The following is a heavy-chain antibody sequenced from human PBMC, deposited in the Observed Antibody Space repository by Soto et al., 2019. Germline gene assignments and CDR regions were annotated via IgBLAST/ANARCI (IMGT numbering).Heavy chain of an antibody. V-gene: IGHV1-2*04. CDR3: ARGAGITIFGVVIGMTFDP. CDR2: INPNSGGT. D-gene: IGHD3-3*01. Sequence: QVQLVQSGAEVKKPGASVKVSCKASGYTFTGYYMHWVRQAPGQGLEWMGWINPNSGGTNYAQKFQGWVTLTRDTYISTADMELSRLRSDDTAVYYCARGAGITIFGVVIGMTFDPWGQGTLVTVSS. CDR1: GYTFTGYY. J-gene: IGHJ5*02.